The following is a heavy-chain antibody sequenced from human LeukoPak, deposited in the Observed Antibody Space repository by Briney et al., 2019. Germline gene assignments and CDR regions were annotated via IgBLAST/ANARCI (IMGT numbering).Heavy chain of an antibody. CDR1: GGSISSSSYY. CDR2: IYYSGST. D-gene: IGHD5-18*01. J-gene: IGHJ4*02. V-gene: IGHV4-39*07. CDR3: ARAYTAMATLDY. Sequence: SETLSLTCTVSGGSISSSSYYWGWIRQPPGKGLEWIGSIYYSGSTYYNPSLKSRVTISVDTSKNQFSLKLSSVTAADTAVYYCARAYTAMATLDYWGQGTLVTVSS.